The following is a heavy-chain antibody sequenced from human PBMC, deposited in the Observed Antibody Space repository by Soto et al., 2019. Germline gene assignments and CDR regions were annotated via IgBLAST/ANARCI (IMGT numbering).Heavy chain of an antibody. CDR2: ISAFNGNT. Sequence: QVQLLQSGPEVKKPGISVKVSCKASGDTFTNLGISWVRQAPGQGLEWMGWISAFNGNTNYAQKFQGRVTMTTETSTRTLYMELRSLRSDDTAVYYCARERAVGLYLDDWGQGTLVTVSS. J-gene: IGHJ4*02. V-gene: IGHV1-18*04. CDR3: ARERAVGLYLDD. D-gene: IGHD6-19*01. CDR1: GDTFTNLG.